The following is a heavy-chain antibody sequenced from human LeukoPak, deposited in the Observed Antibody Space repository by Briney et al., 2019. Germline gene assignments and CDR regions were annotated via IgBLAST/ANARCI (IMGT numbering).Heavy chain of an antibody. CDR3: AREFGS. CDR1: GFIFSSYR. V-gene: IGHV3-48*01. CDR2: ISSSSTTI. J-gene: IGHJ4*02. Sequence: GGSLRLSCVGSGFIFSSYRMNWVRQAPGKGLEWISYISSSSTTIYYADSVKGRFTISRDDAKNSLYLQMNSLRAEDTAVYYCAREFGSWGQGTLVTVSS.